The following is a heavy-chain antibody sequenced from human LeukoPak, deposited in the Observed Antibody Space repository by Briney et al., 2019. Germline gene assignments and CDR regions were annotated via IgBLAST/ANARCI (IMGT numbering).Heavy chain of an antibody. V-gene: IGHV3-7*01. CDR1: GFTFSSYW. D-gene: IGHD3-22*01. CDR3: AGYYDSSLSYYFDY. CDR2: IKQDGSEK. J-gene: IGHJ4*02. Sequence: GGSLRLSCAASGFTFSSYWMSWVRQAPGKGLEWVANIKQDGSEKYYVDSVKGRFTISRDNAKNSLYLQMNSLRAEDTAVYYCAGYYDSSLSYYFDYWGQGTLVTVSS.